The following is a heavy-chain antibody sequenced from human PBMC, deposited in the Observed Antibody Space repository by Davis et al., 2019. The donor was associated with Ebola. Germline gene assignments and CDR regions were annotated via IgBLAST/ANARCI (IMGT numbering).Heavy chain of an antibody. Sequence: GGSLRLSCAASGFTFRSYGMHWVRQAPGRGLEWVAFVRSHGSDDHYADSVKGRFTISRDNSKNTLYLQMNSLRPEDTAVYYCARDSDDYCFDYWGQGTLVTVSS. CDR2: VRSHGSDD. D-gene: IGHD2-21*02. J-gene: IGHJ4*02. CDR3: ARDSDDYCFDY. V-gene: IGHV3-30*02. CDR1: GFTFRSYG.